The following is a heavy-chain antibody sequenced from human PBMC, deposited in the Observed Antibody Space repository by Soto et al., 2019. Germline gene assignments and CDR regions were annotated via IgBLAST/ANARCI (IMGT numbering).Heavy chain of an antibody. V-gene: IGHV1-2*04. CDR1: GYTFTGYY. J-gene: IGHJ3*02. CDR3: ARIAVARHDAFDI. D-gene: IGHD6-19*01. Sequence: ASVKVSCKASGYTFTGYYMHWVRQAPGQGLEWMGWINPNSGGTNYAQKFQGWVTMTRDTSISTAYMELSRLRSDDTAVYYCARIAVARHDAFDIWGQGTMVPVSS. CDR2: INPNSGGT.